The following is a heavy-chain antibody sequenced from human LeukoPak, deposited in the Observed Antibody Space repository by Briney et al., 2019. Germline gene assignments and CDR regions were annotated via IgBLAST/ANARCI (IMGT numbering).Heavy chain of an antibody. J-gene: IGHJ5*02. V-gene: IGHV4-39*01. CDR1: GGSISSSSYY. D-gene: IGHD3-16*02. Sequence: SETLSLTCSVSGGSISSSSYYWGWIRQPPGKGLEWIGSIYYSGSTYYNSSLKSRVTISVDTSKNQFSLKLSSVTAADTAVYYCARPPLPWGQGTLVTVSS. CDR2: IYYSGST. CDR3: ARPPLP.